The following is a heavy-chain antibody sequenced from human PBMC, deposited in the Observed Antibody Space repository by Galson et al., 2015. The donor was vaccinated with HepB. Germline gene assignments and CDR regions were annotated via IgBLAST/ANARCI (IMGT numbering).Heavy chain of an antibody. D-gene: IGHD3-10*01. J-gene: IGHJ6*02. CDR2: ISAYNGNT. Sequence: QSGAEVKRPGASVKVSCKASGYTFTSYGISWVRQAPGQGLEWMGWISAYNGNTNYAQKLQGRVTMTTDTSTSTAYMDLKGLRSDDTAVYYGARGGRGFGEIRMDVWGQGTTVTVSS. CDR1: GYTFTSYG. CDR3: ARGGRGFGEIRMDV. V-gene: IGHV1-18*04.